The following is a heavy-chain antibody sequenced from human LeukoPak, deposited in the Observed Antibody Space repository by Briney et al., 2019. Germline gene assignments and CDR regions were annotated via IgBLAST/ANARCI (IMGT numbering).Heavy chain of an antibody. D-gene: IGHD3-9*01. Sequence: GGSLRLSCAASGFTFSNYGMNWVRQSPGKGLEWVSFISSSSSYIYYADSVKGRFTISRDNAKNTLYLQMNSLRAEDTAVYYCARGFSAGYDILVYWGQGTLVTVSS. CDR2: ISSSSSYI. J-gene: IGHJ4*02. CDR1: GFTFSNYG. V-gene: IGHV3-21*01. CDR3: ARGFSAGYDILVY.